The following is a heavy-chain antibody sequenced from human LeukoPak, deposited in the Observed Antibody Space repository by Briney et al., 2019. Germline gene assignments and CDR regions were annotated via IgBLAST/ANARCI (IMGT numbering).Heavy chain of an antibody. CDR1: GFPFTVYP. CDR3: ARSVSGVWLFDY. V-gene: IGHV3-30-3*01. J-gene: IGHJ4*02. CDR2: SSSDEAYK. D-gene: IGHD5/OR15-5a*01. Sequence: GGSLRLSCAASGFPFTVYPTHWVRQAPGKGLEWVSVSSSDEAYKFYADSVRGRFTISRDNSKNRLYQQMSDLRAEDTAVYFCARSVSGVWLFDYWGRGTLVTDSS.